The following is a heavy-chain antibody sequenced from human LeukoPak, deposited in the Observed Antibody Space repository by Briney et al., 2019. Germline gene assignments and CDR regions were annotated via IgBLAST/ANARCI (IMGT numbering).Heavy chain of an antibody. J-gene: IGHJ6*02. V-gene: IGHV1-46*01. D-gene: IGHD2-2*01. CDR2: INPSGGST. Sequence: ASVKVSCKASGYTFTSYYMHWVRQAPGQGLEWMGIINPSGGSTSYAQKFQGRVTITADESTSTAYMELSSLRSEDTAVYYCARSLYCSSTSCYQSYYYGMDVWGQGTTVTVSS. CDR1: GYTFTSYY. CDR3: ARSLYCSSTSCYQSYYYGMDV.